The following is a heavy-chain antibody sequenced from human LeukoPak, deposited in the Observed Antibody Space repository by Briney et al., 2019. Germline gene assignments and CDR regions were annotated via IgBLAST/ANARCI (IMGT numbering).Heavy chain of an antibody. CDR1: GFTVSGNY. CDR2: IYSGGST. CDR3: TTGPQLLHQYYFDY. Sequence: GGSLRLSCAASGFTVSGNYMSCVREAPGKGLEWVSVIYSGGSTYYADSVKGRFTISRDNSKHTLYLQMNSLKTEDTAVYYCTTGPQLLHQYYFDYWGQGTLVTVSS. D-gene: IGHD2-2*02. V-gene: IGHV3-66*01. J-gene: IGHJ4*02.